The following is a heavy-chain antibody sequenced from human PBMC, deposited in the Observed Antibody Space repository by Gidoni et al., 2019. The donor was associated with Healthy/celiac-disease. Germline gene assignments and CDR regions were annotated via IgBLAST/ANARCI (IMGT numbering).Heavy chain of an antibody. CDR2: ISSSSSYI. CDR1: GFTFSSYS. D-gene: IGHD1-26*01. CDR3: ARDASGTNWFDP. Sequence: EVQLVESGGGLVKPGGSLRLSCAASGFTFSSYSMNWVRQAPGKGLEWVSSISSSSSYIYYADSMKGRFTISRENAKNSLYLQRNSLRAEDTAVYYCARDASGTNWFDPWGQGTLVTVS. V-gene: IGHV3-21*01. J-gene: IGHJ5*02.